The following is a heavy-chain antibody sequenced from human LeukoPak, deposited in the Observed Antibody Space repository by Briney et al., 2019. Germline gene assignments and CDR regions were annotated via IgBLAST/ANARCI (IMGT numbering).Heavy chain of an antibody. D-gene: IGHD2-2*02. J-gene: IGHJ3*02. CDR2: IIPIFGTA. Sequence: SVKVSCKASGGTFSSYAISWVRQAPGQGLEWMGGIIPIFGTANYAQKFQGRVTITTDESTSTAYMELSSLRSEDTAVYYCARKALGVGYCSSTSCYTDAFDIWGQGTMVTVSS. CDR3: ARKALGVGYCSSTSCYTDAFDI. V-gene: IGHV1-69*05. CDR1: GGTFSSYA.